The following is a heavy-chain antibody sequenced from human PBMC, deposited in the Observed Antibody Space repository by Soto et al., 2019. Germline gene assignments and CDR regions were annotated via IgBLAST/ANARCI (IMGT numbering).Heavy chain of an antibody. CDR1: GASIRPYS. Sequence: SEPLSLTCTVYGASIRPYSWRWVRQPPGKGLEWIGYIHDSGSTYYNPSLKSRVTMSLDTSRNQFFLQLNSVTAADTAVYYCARESAGSGKNNWFDPWGQGMLVT. CDR2: IHDSGST. D-gene: IGHD3-10*01. V-gene: IGHV4-59*01. CDR3: ARESAGSGKNNWFDP. J-gene: IGHJ5*02.